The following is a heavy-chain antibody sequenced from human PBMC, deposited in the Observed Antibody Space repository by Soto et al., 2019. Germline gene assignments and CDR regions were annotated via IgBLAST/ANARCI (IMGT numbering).Heavy chain of an antibody. V-gene: IGHV3-53*02. J-gene: IGHJ6*02. CDR1: GFTFSSDS. CDR2: IYSDNNT. CDR3: ARHYSAMGV. Sequence: EVQLVETGGALIQPGGSLRLSGAASGFTFSSDSMTWVRQAPGKGLEWISIIYSDNNTNYADSVKGRFSISRDTSKNILYLQMNSLRAEDTAEYYCARHYSAMGVWGQGTTVTVSS.